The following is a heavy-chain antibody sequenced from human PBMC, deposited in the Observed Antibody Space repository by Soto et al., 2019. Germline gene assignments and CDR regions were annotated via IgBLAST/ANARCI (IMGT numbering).Heavy chain of an antibody. J-gene: IGHJ4*02. CDR2: VSSRFENT. CDR3: ATHWRGCAKRELDY. V-gene: IGHV1-3*01. D-gene: IGHD1-26*01. Sequence: SVKVSCKASGYTFTNYYIQWVREAPGQRLEGVGCVSSRFENTRSSLRSQGRVSITWDRAECTVPLELSSLAYEDTAAECCATHWRGCAKRELDYWGQGTLVTVFS. CDR1: GYTFTNYY.